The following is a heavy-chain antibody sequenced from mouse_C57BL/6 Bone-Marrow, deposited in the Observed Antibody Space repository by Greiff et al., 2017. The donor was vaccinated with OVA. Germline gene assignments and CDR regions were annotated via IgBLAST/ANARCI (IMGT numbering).Heavy chain of an antibody. Sequence: EVQLVESEGGLVQPGSSMKLSCTASGFTFSDYYMAWVRQVPEKGLEWVANINYDGSSTYYLDSLKSRFIISRDNAKNILYLQMSSLKSEDTATYYCARDRRYYFDYWGQGTTLTVSS. CDR2: INYDGSST. CDR3: ARDRRYYFDY. V-gene: IGHV5-16*01. CDR1: GFTFSDYY. J-gene: IGHJ2*01.